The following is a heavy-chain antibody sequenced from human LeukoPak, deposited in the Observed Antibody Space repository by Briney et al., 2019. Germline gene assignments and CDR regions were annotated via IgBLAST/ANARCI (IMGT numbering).Heavy chain of an antibody. CDR2: INHSGST. V-gene: IGHV4-34*01. CDR3: ARVGTCSSSWICYYYYYMDV. J-gene: IGHJ6*03. CDR1: GGSFSGYY. D-gene: IGHD6-13*01. Sequence: ETLSLTCAVYGGSFSGYYWSWIRQPPGKGLEWIGEINHSGSTNYNPSLKSRVTISVDTSKNQFSLKLSSVTAADTAVYYCARVGTCSSSWICYYYYYMDVWGKGTTVTVSS.